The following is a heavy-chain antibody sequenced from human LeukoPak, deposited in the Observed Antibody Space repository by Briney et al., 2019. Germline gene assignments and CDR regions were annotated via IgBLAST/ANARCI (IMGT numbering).Heavy chain of an antibody. CDR2: ISYDGSHT. CDR3: AREEQELVRDYYMDV. CDR1: GFIFSNFA. J-gene: IGHJ6*03. Sequence: PGGSLRLSCAASGFIFSNFATHWVRQAPGKGLEWVALISYDGSHTYYADSMKGRFTISRDNSRNVLYLQMTSLSGDDSAVYYCAREEQELVRDYYMDVWGKGTTVTVSS. D-gene: IGHD6-13*01. V-gene: IGHV3-30*01.